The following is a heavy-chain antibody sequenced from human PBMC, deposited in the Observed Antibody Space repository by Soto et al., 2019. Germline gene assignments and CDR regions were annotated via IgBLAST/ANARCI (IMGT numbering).Heavy chain of an antibody. J-gene: IGHJ4*02. CDR1: GFTFSSYW. D-gene: IGHD2-15*01. Sequence: EVQLVESGGGLVQPGGSLRLSCAASGFTFSSYWMSWVRQAPGKGLEWVANIKQDGSEKYYVDSVKGRFTISRDNAKNSLDLQMSSLRAEDTAVYYCARDGRWQRGAYDFDYWGQGTLVTVSS. CDR3: ARDGRWQRGAYDFDY. CDR2: IKQDGSEK. V-gene: IGHV3-7*01.